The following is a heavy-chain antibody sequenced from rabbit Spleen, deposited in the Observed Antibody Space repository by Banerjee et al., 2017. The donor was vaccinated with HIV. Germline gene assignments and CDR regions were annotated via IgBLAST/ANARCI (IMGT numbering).Heavy chain of an antibody. V-gene: IGHV1S47*01. Sequence: EESGGDLVKPGASLTLTCTASGFDFSSDGVSWVRQAPGKGLEWIGYIDPVFGTTYYASWVNGRFTISSHNAQNTLYLQLNSVTAADTATYFCARETWGSTGNYGLWGQGTLVTVS. CDR1: GFDFSSDG. CDR3: ARETWGSTGNYGL. D-gene: IGHD7-1*01. CDR2: IDPVFGTT. J-gene: IGHJ3*01.